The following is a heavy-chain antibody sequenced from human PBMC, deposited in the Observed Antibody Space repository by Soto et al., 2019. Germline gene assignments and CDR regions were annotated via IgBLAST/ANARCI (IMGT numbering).Heavy chain of an antibody. J-gene: IGHJ5*02. V-gene: IGHV4-61*01. D-gene: IGHD3-10*01. CDR1: GGSVSSGSYY. CDR3: ARAITMVRGVPSWFDP. CDR2: IYYSGST. Sequence: SETLSLTCTVSGGSVSSGSYYWSWIRQPPGKGLEWIGYIYYSGSTNYNPSLKSRVTISVDTSKNQFSLKLSSVTAADTAVYYCARAITMVRGVPSWFDPWGQGTLVTVPS.